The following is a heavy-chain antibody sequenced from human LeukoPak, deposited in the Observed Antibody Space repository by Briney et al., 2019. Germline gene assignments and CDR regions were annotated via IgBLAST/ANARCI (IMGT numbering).Heavy chain of an antibody. CDR2: IIPIFGTA. D-gene: IGHD2-21*02. CDR3: AKDCGGDCYSEETYFDY. V-gene: IGHV1-69*13. Sequence: SVKVSCKASGGTFSSYAISWVRRAPGQGLEWMGGIIPIFGTANYAQKFQGRVTITADESTSTAYMELSSLRSEDTAVYYCAKDCGGDCYSEETYFDYWGQGTLVTVSS. CDR1: GGTFSSYA. J-gene: IGHJ4*02.